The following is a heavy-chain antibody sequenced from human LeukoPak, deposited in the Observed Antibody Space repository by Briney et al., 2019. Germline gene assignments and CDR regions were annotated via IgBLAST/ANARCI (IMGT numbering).Heavy chain of an antibody. Sequence: SETLSLTCTVSGGSISSYYWSWIRKPPGKGLEWIGYIYYSGSTNYNASLKNRVTISVDTSKNQFSLKLSSVTAADTAVYYCARDRGRLGSNYYYGMDVWGKGTTVTVSS. V-gene: IGHV4-59*01. J-gene: IGHJ6*04. CDR1: GGSISSYY. CDR2: IYYSGST. CDR3: ARDRGRLGSNYYYGMDV. D-gene: IGHD3-10*01.